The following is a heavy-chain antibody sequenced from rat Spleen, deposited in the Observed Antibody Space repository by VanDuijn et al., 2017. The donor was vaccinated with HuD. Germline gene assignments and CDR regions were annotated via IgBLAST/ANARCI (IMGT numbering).Heavy chain of an antibody. Sequence: QVQLKESGPGLMQPSQTLSLTCIVSGFSLTNYHVHWVRQSPGKGLEWLAVSWSGGDTDYDSALKSRLSISRDTSKSQVLLKMNSLQTEDTAMYFCARSYYYYSGVMDAWGQGASVTVSS. J-gene: IGHJ4*01. D-gene: IGHD1-1*01. CDR2: SWSGGDT. V-gene: IGHV2-15*01. CDR1: GFSLTNYH. CDR3: ARSYYYYSGVMDA.